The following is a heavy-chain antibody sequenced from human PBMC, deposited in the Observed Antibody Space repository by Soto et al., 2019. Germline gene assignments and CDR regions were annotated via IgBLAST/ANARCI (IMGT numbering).Heavy chain of an antibody. CDR2: ISGSGGST. CDR3: AKGAPHCSGGSCYSVIDYYYGMDV. D-gene: IGHD2-15*01. V-gene: IGHV3-23*01. Sequence: EVQLLESGGGLVQPGGSLRLSCAASGFTFSSYAMSWVRQAPGKGLEWVSAISGSGGSTYYADSVKGRFTISRDNSKNTLYLQMNSLGAEDTAVYYCAKGAPHCSGGSCYSVIDYYYGMDVWGQGTTVPVSS. CDR1: GFTFSSYA. J-gene: IGHJ6*02.